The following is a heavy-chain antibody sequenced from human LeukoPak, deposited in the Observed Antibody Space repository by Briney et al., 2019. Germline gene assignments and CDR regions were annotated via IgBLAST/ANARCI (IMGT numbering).Heavy chain of an antibody. CDR3: ARAAYSSSPDY. J-gene: IGHJ4*02. CDR1: GCTFSTYW. Sequence: PGGSLRLSCSASGCTFSTYWMVWVRQAPGKGLLWVSHIDSDGSRTGYADPVKGRFTMSRDNAKNTLYLQMNSLRAEDTAVYFCARAAYSSSPDYWGQGTLVTVSS. D-gene: IGHD6-6*01. CDR2: IDSDGSRT. V-gene: IGHV3-74*01.